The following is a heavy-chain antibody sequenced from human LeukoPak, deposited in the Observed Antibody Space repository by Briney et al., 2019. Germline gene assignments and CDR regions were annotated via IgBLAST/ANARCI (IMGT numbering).Heavy chain of an antibody. CDR1: GFSLSTNGVR. V-gene: IGHV2-70*04. J-gene: IGHJ4*02. CDR3: ARTTAVATFDY. Sequence: SGPALVKPTQTLTLTCTFSGFSLSTNGVRVSWIRQPPGKALEWLARIDWDDEKFYRTSLKKRLTISKDTSENRVVLTMTDMDPVDTATYYCARTTAVATFDYWGQGTLVTVSS. D-gene: IGHD4-17*01. CDR2: IDWDDEK.